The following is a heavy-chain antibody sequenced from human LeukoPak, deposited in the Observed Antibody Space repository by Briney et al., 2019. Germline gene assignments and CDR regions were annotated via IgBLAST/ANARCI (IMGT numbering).Heavy chain of an antibody. J-gene: IGHJ5*02. V-gene: IGHV4-59*01. Sequence: SETLSLTCTVSGGSISSYYWSWIRQPPGKGLEWIGYIYYSGSTNYNPSLKSRVTISVDTSKNQFSLKLSSVTAADTAVYYCARDPLSYYDSSGPAWGQGTLVTVSS. CDR3: ARDPLSYYDSSGPA. CDR1: GGSISSYY. D-gene: IGHD3-22*01. CDR2: IYYSGST.